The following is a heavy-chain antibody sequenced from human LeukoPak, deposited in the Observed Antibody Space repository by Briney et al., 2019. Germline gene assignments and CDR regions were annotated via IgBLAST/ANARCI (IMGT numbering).Heavy chain of an antibody. Sequence: PGGSLRLSCAASGFTVITNDMTWVRQAPGKGLDWVSVLSSDGNTKYADSVQGRFTISRANSKNTLYLEMNSLSSDDTAVYYCARGVEPLAANTLAYWGQGTLVTVSS. CDR1: GFTVITND. J-gene: IGHJ4*02. V-gene: IGHV3-53*01. D-gene: IGHD1-14*01. CDR2: LSSDGNT. CDR3: ARGVEPLAANTLAY.